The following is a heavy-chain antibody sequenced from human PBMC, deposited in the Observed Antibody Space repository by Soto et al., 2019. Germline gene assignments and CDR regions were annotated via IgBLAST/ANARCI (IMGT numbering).Heavy chain of an antibody. Sequence: ASVKVSCKASGYTFSSYGISWVRQAPGQGLEWMGWISSYNGNTNYAQNLQGRVTMTTDTSTSTAYVELRSLRSDDTAVYYCARVPKYYYDSSGYSTFDYWGQGTLVTVSS. CDR2: ISSYNGNT. D-gene: IGHD3-22*01. CDR1: GYTFSSYG. CDR3: ARVPKYYYDSSGYSTFDY. V-gene: IGHV1-18*01. J-gene: IGHJ4*02.